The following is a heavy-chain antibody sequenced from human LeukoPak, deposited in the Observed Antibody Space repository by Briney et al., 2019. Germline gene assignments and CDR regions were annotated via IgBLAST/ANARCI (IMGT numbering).Heavy chain of an antibody. Sequence: PGGSLRLSCAASGFTVSSNYMSWVRQAPGKGLEWVSIIYSGGGTYYADSVKGRFTISRDNSKNTLYLQMNSLRAEDTAVYFCARDESGYWGQGTLVTVSS. CDR3: ARDESGY. J-gene: IGHJ4*02. CDR2: IYSGGGT. CDR1: GFTVSSNY. V-gene: IGHV3-66*01.